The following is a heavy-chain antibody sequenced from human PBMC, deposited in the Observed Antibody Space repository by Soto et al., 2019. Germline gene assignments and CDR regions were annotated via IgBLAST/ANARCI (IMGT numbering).Heavy chain of an antibody. CDR3: ARGILGYYYAMDV. CDR2: INNDGRTT. V-gene: IGHV3-74*01. J-gene: IGHJ6*02. Sequence: GGSLRLSCAAAGSTFRSYWMHWVRQTPGTGLVWVSRINNDGRTTIYADSVKGRFSISRDNTKNTLYLEMNSLRGEDTALYYCARGILGYYYAMDVWGQGTTVTVSS. CDR1: GSTFRSYW.